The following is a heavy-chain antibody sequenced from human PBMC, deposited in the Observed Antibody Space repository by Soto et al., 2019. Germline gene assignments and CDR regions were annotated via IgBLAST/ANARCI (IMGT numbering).Heavy chain of an antibody. Sequence: GGSLRLSCAASGFTFNRYNMNWVRQSPEKGLEWVSYITSGGDYTHYEDSLRGRFTISRDNAKNSLYLQMNNVRAEDTAVYYCARDSPGYFAFDRWGQGTLVTVSS. J-gene: IGHJ4*02. CDR1: GFTFNRYN. CDR2: ITSGGDYT. V-gene: IGHV3-21*01. CDR3: ARDSPGYFAFDR. D-gene: IGHD3-22*01.